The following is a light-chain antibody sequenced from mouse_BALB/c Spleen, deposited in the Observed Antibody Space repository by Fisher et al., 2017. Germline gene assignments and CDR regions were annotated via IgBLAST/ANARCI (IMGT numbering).Light chain of an antibody. J-gene: IGKJ2*01. CDR3: QQFTSSPST. V-gene: IGKV4-50*01. CDR2: YTS. Sequence: DIVLTQTTAIMSASPGEKVTMTCSASSSVNYMHWYQQKSDASPKLWIYYTSNLAPGVPARFSGSGSGNSYSLTISSMEGEDAATYYCQQFTSSPSTFGGGTKLEIK. CDR1: SSVNY.